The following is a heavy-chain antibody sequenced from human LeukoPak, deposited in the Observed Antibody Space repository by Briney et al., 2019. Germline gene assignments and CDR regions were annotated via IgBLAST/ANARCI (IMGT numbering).Heavy chain of an antibody. V-gene: IGHV3-74*01. Sequence: PGGSLRLSCAASGFTFSSYAMSWVRQVPGKGLVWVSRINGDGSSTLYADSVKGRFTISRDSAKNTLYLEMNSLRAEDTALYYCARRSQLGGFYDYWGQGTLVTVSS. D-gene: IGHD3-16*01. CDR3: ARRSQLGGFYDY. CDR1: GFTFSSYA. J-gene: IGHJ4*02. CDR2: INGDGSST.